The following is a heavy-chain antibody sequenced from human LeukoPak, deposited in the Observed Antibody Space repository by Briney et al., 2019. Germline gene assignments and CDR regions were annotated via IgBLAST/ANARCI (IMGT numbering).Heavy chain of an antibody. CDR3: ARDRGSSSWYNWFDP. Sequence: GGSLRLSCAASGFTFSSYSMDWIRQAPGKGLEWVSSISSSSSYIYYADSVKGRFTISRDNAKNSLYLQMNSLRAEDTAVYYCARDRGSSSWYNWFDPWGQGTLLTVSS. CDR1: GFTFSSYS. V-gene: IGHV3-21*01. CDR2: ISSSSSYI. D-gene: IGHD6-13*01. J-gene: IGHJ5*02.